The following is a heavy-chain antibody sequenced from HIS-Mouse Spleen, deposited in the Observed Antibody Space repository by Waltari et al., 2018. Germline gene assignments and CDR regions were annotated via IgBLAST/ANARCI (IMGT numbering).Heavy chain of an antibody. CDR2: IDWDDDK. Sequence: QATLTESSAAPVKPPQTRPLTCTFAWFSPSTSGMCVIWILHPPGKALEWLARIDWDDDKYYSTSLKTRLTISKDTSKNQVVLTMTNMDPVDTATYYCARIAEGYSSGWYAFDYWGQGTLVTVSS. J-gene: IGHJ4*02. CDR3: ARIAEGYSSGWYAFDY. CDR1: WFSPSTSGMC. V-gene: IGHV2-70*15. D-gene: IGHD6-19*01.